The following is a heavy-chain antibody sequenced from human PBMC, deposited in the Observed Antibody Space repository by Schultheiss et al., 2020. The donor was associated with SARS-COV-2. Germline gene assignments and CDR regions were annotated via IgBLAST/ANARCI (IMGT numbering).Heavy chain of an antibody. Sequence: GGSLRLSCAASGFTFDDYAMHWVRQAPGKGLEWVSGISWNSGSIGYADSVKGRFTISRDNAKNSLYLQMNSLRAEDTALYYCARGRVNDYYDSSGYPYWGQGTLVTVSS. CDR1: GFTFDDYA. J-gene: IGHJ4*02. CDR2: ISWNSGSI. V-gene: IGHV3-9*01. D-gene: IGHD3-22*01. CDR3: ARGRVNDYYDSSGYPY.